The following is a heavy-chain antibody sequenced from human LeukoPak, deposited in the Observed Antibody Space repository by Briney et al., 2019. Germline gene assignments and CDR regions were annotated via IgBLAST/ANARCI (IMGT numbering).Heavy chain of an antibody. D-gene: IGHD1-26*01. Sequence: SETLSLTCTVSGGSISSYYWSWIRQPPGKGLEWIGYIYYSGSTNYNPSLKSRVTISVDTSKNQFSLKLSSVTAADTAVYYCARHTTWRGFDIWGQGTMVTVSS. CDR2: IYYSGST. J-gene: IGHJ3*02. CDR3: ARHTTWRGFDI. V-gene: IGHV4-59*08. CDR1: GGSISSYY.